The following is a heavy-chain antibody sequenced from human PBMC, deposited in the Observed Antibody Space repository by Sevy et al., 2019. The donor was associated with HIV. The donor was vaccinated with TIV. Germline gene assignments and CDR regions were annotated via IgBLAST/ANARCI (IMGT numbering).Heavy chain of an antibody. V-gene: IGHV3-48*03. CDR2: ISSSGNTI. J-gene: IGHJ4*02. CDR3: ARGSYYDSSGFSTLGD. D-gene: IGHD3-22*01. Sequence: GGSLRLSCADSGFTFSSYEMNWVRQAPGKGLEWVSYISSSGNTIYYADSVKGRFTISRDNAKNSLYLQMNSLRAEDTAVYYCARGSYYDSSGFSTLGDWGQRTRVTVSS. CDR1: GFTFSSYE.